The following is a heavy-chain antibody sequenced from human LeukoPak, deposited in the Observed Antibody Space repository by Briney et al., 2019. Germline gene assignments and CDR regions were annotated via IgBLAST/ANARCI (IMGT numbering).Heavy chain of an antibody. V-gene: IGHV3-23*01. CDR1: GFTFSSYA. Sequence: PGGSLRLSCAASGFTFSSYAMNWVRQAPGKGLEWVSVISGSGGSTYYGDSVKGRFNISRDNSKNTLYLQMSSLRAEDTAVYYCAKDYGDYRGDDAFDIWGQGTMVTVS. CDR3: AKDYGDYRGDDAFDI. J-gene: IGHJ3*02. CDR2: ISGSGGST. D-gene: IGHD4-17*01.